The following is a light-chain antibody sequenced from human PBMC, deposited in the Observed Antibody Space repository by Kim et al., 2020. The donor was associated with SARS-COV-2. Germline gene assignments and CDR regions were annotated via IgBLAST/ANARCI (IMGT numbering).Light chain of an antibody. CDR2: SAS. J-gene: IGKJ4*01. CDR1: QFINNW. V-gene: IGKV1-12*01. Sequence: DIQMTQSPASVSASVGDRVSITCRASQFINNWLAWYQQKPGRAPKLLIHSASTLLDGVPSRFTGSGSGTQFTLTISRLEPEDFATYYCQQAYNFPLNFGGGTKVDIK. CDR3: QQAYNFPLN.